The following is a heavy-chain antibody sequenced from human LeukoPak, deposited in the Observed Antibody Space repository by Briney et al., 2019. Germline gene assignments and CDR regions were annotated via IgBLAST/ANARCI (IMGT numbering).Heavy chain of an antibody. J-gene: IGHJ4*02. D-gene: IGHD5-18*01. V-gene: IGHV4-34*01. CDR3: AIRGYSYGYYFDY. CDR2: INHSGST. Sequence: SETLSLTCAVYGGSFSGYYWSWIRQPPGKGLEWIGEINHSGSTNYNPSLKSRVTISVDTSKNQFSLKLSSVTAADTAVYYCAIRGYSYGYYFDYWGQGTLVTVSS. CDR1: GGSFSGYY.